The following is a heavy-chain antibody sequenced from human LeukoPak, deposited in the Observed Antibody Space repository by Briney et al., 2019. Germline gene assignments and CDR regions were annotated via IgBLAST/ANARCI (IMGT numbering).Heavy chain of an antibody. CDR3: ASDNLDWNSPLDY. J-gene: IGHJ4*02. CDR1: GFTFSSYS. Sequence: PGGSLRLSCAASGFTFSSYSMNWVRQAPGKGLEWVSSISSSSSYIYYADSVKGRFTISRDNAKNSLYLQMNSLRAEDTAVYYCASDNLDWNSPLDYWGQGTLVTVSS. CDR2: ISSSSSYI. D-gene: IGHD1-7*01. V-gene: IGHV3-21*01.